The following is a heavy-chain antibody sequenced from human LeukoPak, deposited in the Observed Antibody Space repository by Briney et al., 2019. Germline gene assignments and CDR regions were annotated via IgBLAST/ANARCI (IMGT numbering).Heavy chain of an antibody. Sequence: PGGSLRLSCAAFGFTFSSYSMNWVRQAPGKGLEWVSYITDASTYIYYADSVKGRFTISRDNAKNSLYLQMNSLRAEDTALYYCARGLHYDILTGSYWGQGTLVTVSS. CDR3: ARGLHYDILTGSY. D-gene: IGHD3-9*01. CDR1: GFTFSSYS. V-gene: IGHV3-21*01. J-gene: IGHJ4*02. CDR2: ITDASTYI.